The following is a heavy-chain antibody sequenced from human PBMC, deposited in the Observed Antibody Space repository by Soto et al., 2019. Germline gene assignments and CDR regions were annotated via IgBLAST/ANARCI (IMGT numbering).Heavy chain of an antibody. J-gene: IGHJ5*02. CDR3: AKDGSITGTTFWFDP. V-gene: IGHV3-30*18. Sequence: GGSLRLSCAASGFTFSSYGMHWVRQAPGKGLEWVAVISYDGSNKYYADSVKGRFTISRDNSKNTLYLQMNSLRAEDTAVYYCAKDGSITGTTFWFDPWGQGTLVTVYS. CDR1: GFTFSSYG. CDR2: ISYDGSNK. D-gene: IGHD1-7*01.